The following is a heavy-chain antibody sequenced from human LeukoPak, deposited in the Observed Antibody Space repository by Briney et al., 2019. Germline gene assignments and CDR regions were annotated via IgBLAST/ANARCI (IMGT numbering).Heavy chain of an antibody. D-gene: IGHD1-14*01. J-gene: IGHJ4*02. Sequence: SETLSLTCTVSGGSISSSSYYWGWIRQPPGKGREWIGSIYYSGSTYYNPSLKSRVTISVDTSKNQFSLKLSSVTAADTAVYYCARLVSTKYYFDYWGRGTLVTVSS. CDR2: IYYSGST. CDR3: ARLVSTKYYFDY. CDR1: GGSISSSSYY. V-gene: IGHV4-39*01.